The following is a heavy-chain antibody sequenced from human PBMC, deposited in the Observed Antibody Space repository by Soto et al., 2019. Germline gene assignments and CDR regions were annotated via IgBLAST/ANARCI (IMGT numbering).Heavy chain of an antibody. CDR2: ISSSSSTI. Sequence: GGSLRLSCAASGFTFSSYSMNWVRQAPGKGLEWVSYISSSSSTIYYADSVKGRFTISRDNAKNSLYLQMNSLRDEDTAVYYCARDSRGYSGYDYDPNDYWGQGTLVTVSS. J-gene: IGHJ4*02. CDR3: ARDSRGYSGYDYDPNDY. D-gene: IGHD5-12*01. CDR1: GFTFSSYS. V-gene: IGHV3-48*02.